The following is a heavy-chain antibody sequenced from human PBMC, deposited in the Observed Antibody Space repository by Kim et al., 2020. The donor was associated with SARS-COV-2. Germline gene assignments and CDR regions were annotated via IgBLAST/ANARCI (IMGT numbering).Heavy chain of an antibody. D-gene: IGHD6-13*01. CDR3: ARGGGGSSWYRSPSFDY. Sequence: SETLSLTCAVYGGSFSGYYWSWIRQPPGKGLEWIGEINHSGSTNYNPSLKSRVTISVDTSKNQFSLKLSSVTAADTAVYYCARGGGGSSWYRSPSFDYWGQGTLVTVSS. CDR2: INHSGST. V-gene: IGHV4-34*01. J-gene: IGHJ4*02. CDR1: GGSFSGYY.